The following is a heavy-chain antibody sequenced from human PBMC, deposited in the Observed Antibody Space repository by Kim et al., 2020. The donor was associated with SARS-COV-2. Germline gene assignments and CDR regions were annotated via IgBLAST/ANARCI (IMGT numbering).Heavy chain of an antibody. CDR3: ARHGSVVAATLGVDWFDP. CDR2: IYPGDSDT. CDR1: GYSFTSYW. Sequence: GESLKISCKGSGYSFTSYWIGWVRQMPGKGLEWMGIIYPGDSDTRYSPSFQGQVTISADKSISTAYLQWSSLKASDTAMYYCARHGSVVAATLGVDWFDPWGQGTLVTVSS. D-gene: IGHD2-15*01. J-gene: IGHJ5*02. V-gene: IGHV5-51*01.